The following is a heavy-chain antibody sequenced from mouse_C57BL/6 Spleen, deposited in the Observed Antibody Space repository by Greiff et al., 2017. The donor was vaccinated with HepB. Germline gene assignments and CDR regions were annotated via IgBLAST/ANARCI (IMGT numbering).Heavy chain of an antibody. J-gene: IGHJ3*01. CDR1: GYTFTSYW. CDR3: ARQDYYGSWVLAY. D-gene: IGHD1-1*01. CDR2: INPSNGGT. V-gene: IGHV1-53*01. Sequence: QVQLQQSGTELVKPGASVKLSCKASGYTFTSYWMHWVKQRPGQGLEWIGNINPSNGGTNYNEKFKSKATLTVDKSSSTAYMQLSSLTSEDSAVYYCARQDYYGSWVLAYWGQGTLVTVSA.